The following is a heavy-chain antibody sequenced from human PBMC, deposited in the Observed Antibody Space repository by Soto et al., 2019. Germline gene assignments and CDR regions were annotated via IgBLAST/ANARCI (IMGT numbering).Heavy chain of an antibody. J-gene: IGHJ4*02. CDR1: GFTFSSYS. Sequence: GGSLRLSCAASGFTFSSYSMHWVRQAPGKGLEWVAVISYDGSDKYYADSVKGRFTISRDTSKNTLNLQMHSLRADDTAVYYCAKALGELSPESYDYWGQGTLVTVSS. CDR2: ISYDGSDK. V-gene: IGHV3-30*18. D-gene: IGHD3-16*02. CDR3: AKALGELSPESYDY.